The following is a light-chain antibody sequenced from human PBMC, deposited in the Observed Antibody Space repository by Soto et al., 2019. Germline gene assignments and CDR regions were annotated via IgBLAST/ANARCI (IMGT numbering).Light chain of an antibody. Sequence: DIQMTQSPSSLSAYIGDRVTVTCRASQNISSYLNWYQQKPGEAPKLLIYYASNLETGVPSRFSGSGSGTDFTFTISSLQPEDIATYYCQQYYSTPLTFGGGTKVDI. CDR2: YAS. J-gene: IGKJ4*01. CDR3: QQYYSTPLT. CDR1: QNISSY. V-gene: IGKV1-33*01.